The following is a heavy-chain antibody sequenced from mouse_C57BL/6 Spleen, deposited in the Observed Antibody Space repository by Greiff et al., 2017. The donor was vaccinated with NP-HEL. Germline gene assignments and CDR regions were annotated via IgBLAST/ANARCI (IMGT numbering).Heavy chain of an antibody. CDR3: ARSKYYGMDY. J-gene: IGHJ4*01. CDR2: IYPGDGDT. CDR1: GYAFSSSW. V-gene: IGHV1-82*01. Sequence: VQLQESGPELVKPGASVKISCKASGYAFSSSWMNWVKQRPGKGLEWIGRIYPGDGDTNYNGKFKGKATLTADKSSSTAYMQLSSLTSEDSAVYFCARSKYYGMDYWGQGTSVTVSS.